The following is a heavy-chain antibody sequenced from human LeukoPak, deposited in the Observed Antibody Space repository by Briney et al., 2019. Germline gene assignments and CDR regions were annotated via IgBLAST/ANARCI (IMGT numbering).Heavy chain of an antibody. D-gene: IGHD2-21*02. CDR2: SSASRTTI. CDR1: GFTFETYS. J-gene: IGHJ4*02. Sequence: GGSLRLSCAASGFTFETYSMHWVRQAPGKGLEWVSYSSASRTTIFYAASVKGRFTISRDNAKNSLYLQMNSLRTEDTAVYYCARPLSYCGADCYRDGLDYWGRGTLVTVSS. CDR3: ARPLSYCGADCYRDGLDY. V-gene: IGHV3-48*04.